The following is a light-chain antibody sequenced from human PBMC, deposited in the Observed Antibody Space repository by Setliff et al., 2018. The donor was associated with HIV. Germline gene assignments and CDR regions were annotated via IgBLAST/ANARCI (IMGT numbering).Light chain of an antibody. J-gene: IGLJ2*01. V-gene: IGLV2-11*01. CDR2: DVN. Sequence: QSVLTQPRSLSGSPGQSVTISCTGTNSDVGGYKYVSWYQQHPGSAPKLMIYDVNKRPSGVPDRFSGSRSGNTASLTISGLQPEDEADYYCCSYAGGYSFGVIFGRGTKVTVL. CDR1: NSDVGGYKY. CDR3: CSYAGGYSFGVI.